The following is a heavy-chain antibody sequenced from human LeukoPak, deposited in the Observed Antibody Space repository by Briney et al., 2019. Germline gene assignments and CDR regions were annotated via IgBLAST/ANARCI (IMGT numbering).Heavy chain of an antibody. V-gene: IGHV3-48*04. CDR1: GFTFSGYG. Sequence: GRSLRLSCAASGFTFSGYGMNWVRQALGKGLEWVSYISGSGTTIYYADSVKGRFTISRDNANYSLHLQMDSLRADDTAVYSCARGGLGSWTFDSWGQGTLVTVSS. J-gene: IGHJ4*02. CDR2: ISGSGTTI. D-gene: IGHD3-10*01. CDR3: ARGGLGSWTFDS.